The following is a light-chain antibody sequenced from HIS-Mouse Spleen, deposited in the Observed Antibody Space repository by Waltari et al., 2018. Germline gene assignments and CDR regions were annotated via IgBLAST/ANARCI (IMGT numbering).Light chain of an antibody. CDR3: SSYTSSSTLGV. Sequence: QSALTQPASVSGSPGQSITISCTGTSSDVGGYNYVSWYQQHPDKAPKLMIYDVSNRPYGVSNRFSGSKSGNTASLTISGLQAEDEADYYCSSYTSSSTLGVFGGGTKLTVL. CDR1: SSDVGGYNY. J-gene: IGLJ3*02. V-gene: IGLV2-14*03. CDR2: DVS.